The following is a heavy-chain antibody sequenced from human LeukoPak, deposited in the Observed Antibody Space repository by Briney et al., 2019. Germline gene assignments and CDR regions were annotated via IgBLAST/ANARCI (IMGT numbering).Heavy chain of an antibody. Sequence: GGSLRLSCAASGFTFSSYGMHWVRQASGKGLEWVGRIRSKANSYATAYAASVKGRFTISRDDSKNTAYLQMNSLKTEDTAVYYCTSGWRYCSGGSCYLPLVWGQGTLVTVSS. V-gene: IGHV3-73*01. CDR1: GFTFSSYG. CDR3: TSGWRYCSGGSCYLPLV. D-gene: IGHD2-15*01. CDR2: IRSKANSYAT. J-gene: IGHJ4*02.